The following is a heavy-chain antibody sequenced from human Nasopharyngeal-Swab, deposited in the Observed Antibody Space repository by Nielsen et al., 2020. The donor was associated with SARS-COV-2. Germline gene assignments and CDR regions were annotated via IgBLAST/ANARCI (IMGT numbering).Heavy chain of an antibody. CDR2: IWYDGSNK. CDR1: GFTFSNYG. Sequence: GESLKISCAASGFTFSNYGMHWVRQAPGKGLEWVAGIWYDGSNKYYADSVKGRFTISRDNSKNTLYLQMNSLRAEDTAVYYCARGGLRGGSDYWGQGTLVTVSS. D-gene: IGHD3-16*01. J-gene: IGHJ4*02. V-gene: IGHV3-33*01. CDR3: ARGGLRGGSDY.